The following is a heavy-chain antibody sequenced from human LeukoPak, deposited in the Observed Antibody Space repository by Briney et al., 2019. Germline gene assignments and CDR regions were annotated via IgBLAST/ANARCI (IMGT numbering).Heavy chain of an antibody. D-gene: IGHD3-10*01. CDR1: GFTFISYT. CDR2: ISSNGGST. Sequence: GGSLRLSSASPGFTFISYTIHWIRQAPGKGLEYVSTISSNGGSTYYANSVKVRFTISMDNSKNTLYLQMGSLRAEDMAVYYCARTRGIDLQYYYYMDGWGKGTTVTVSS. V-gene: IGHV3-64*01. J-gene: IGHJ6*03. CDR3: ARTRGIDLQYYYYMDG.